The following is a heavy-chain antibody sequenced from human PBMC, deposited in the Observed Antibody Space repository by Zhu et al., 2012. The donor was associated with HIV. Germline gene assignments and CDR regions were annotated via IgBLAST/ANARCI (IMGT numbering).Heavy chain of an antibody. CDR1: GGSISSYY. V-gene: IGHV4-59*01. Sequence: QVQLQESGPGLVKPSETLSLTCTVSGGSISSYYWSWIRQPPGRGLEWIGYIYYSGSTNYNPSLKSRVTISVDTSKNQFSLKLSSVTAADTAVYYCAREPEDGYNYWYFGSLGPWQPWSLSPQ. D-gene: IGHD5-24*01. CDR3: AREPEDGYNYWYFGS. J-gene: IGHJ2*01. CDR2: IYYSGST.